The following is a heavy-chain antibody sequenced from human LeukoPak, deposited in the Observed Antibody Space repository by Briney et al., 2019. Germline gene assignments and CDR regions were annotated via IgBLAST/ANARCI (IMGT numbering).Heavy chain of an antibody. V-gene: IGHV3-11*06. CDR3: ARSANYFDTSGQDY. CDR1: GFTFSDYY. D-gene: IGHD3-22*01. Sequence: PGGSLRLSCAASGFTFSDYYMSWIRQAPGKGLEWVSYISSSSSYTNYADSVKGRFTISRDKAKSTLYLQMNSLRVEDTAVYYCARSANYFDTSGQDYWGQGTLVTVSS. J-gene: IGHJ4*02. CDR2: ISSSSSYT.